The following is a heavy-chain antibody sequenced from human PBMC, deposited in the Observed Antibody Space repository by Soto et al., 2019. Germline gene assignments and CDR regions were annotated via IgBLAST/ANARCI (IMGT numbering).Heavy chain of an antibody. CDR1: GGTFSSYA. CDR3: ARENIAAAGTIRDYNWFDP. CDR2: IIPIFGTA. V-gene: IGHV1-69*13. Sequence: SVKVSCKASGGTFSSYAISWVRQAPGQGLEWMGGIIPIFGTANYAQKFQGRVTITADGSTSTAYMELSSLRSEDTAVYYCARENIAAAGTIRDYNWFDPWGQGTLVTVSS. D-gene: IGHD6-13*01. J-gene: IGHJ5*02.